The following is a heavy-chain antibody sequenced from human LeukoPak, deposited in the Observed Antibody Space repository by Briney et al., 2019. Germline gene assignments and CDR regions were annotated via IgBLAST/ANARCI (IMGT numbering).Heavy chain of an antibody. J-gene: IGHJ5*02. CDR3: ARCGYCGGDCGFVFDP. Sequence: SETLSLTCTVSGGSISSSSYYWGWIRQPPGKGLEWIGSIYYSGSTYYNPSLKSRVTISVDTSKNQFSLKLSSVTAADTAVYYCARCGYCGGDCGFVFDPWGQGTLVTVSS. CDR2: IYYSGST. V-gene: IGHV4-39*07. D-gene: IGHD2-21*02. CDR1: GGSISSSSYY.